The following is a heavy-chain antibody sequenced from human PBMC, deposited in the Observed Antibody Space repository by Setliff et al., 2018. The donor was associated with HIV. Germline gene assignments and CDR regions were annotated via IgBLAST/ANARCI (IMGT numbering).Heavy chain of an antibody. CDR2: VYYSGST. CDR1: GGSIEFSSYY. D-gene: IGHD1-1*01. CDR3: ARLRGLNLEPFDY. Sequence: SETLSLTCSVSGGSIEFSSYYWGWIRQPPGKGLEWIGSVYYSGSTYYNPSLKSRLTISVDTSTNKFSLKLRSVTAVDTAVYYCARLRGLNLEPFDYWGQGTLVTVSS. J-gene: IGHJ4*02. V-gene: IGHV4-39*01.